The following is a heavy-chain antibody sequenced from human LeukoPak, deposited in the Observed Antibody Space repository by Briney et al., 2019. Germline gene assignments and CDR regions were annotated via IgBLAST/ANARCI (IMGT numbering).Heavy chain of an antibody. CDR3: VKVTGGLDWLLPLGY. D-gene: IGHD3-9*01. J-gene: IGHJ4*01. CDR2: ISSNGGST. Sequence: GGSLRLSCSASGFTFSSYALHWVRQAPGKRLEYVSGISSNGGSTYYADSVKGRFTISRDNSKNTLYLQMSSLRPEDTAVFYCVKVTGGLDWLLPLGYWGHGTLVTVSS. V-gene: IGHV3-64D*06. CDR1: GFTFSSYA.